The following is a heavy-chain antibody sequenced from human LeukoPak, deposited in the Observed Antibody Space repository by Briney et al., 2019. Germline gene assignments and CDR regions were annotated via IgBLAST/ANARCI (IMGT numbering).Heavy chain of an antibody. J-gene: IGHJ4*02. CDR2: INPNSGGT. D-gene: IGHD1-20*01. CDR1: GYTFTGYY. CDR3: ARDLDNWNDVGPLDY. Sequence: ASVKVSCKASGYTFTGYYMHWVRQAPGQGLEWMGWINPNSGGTNYAQKFQGRVTMTRDTSISTAYVELSRLRSDDTAVYYCARDLDNWNDVGPLDYWGQGTLVTVSS. V-gene: IGHV1-2*02.